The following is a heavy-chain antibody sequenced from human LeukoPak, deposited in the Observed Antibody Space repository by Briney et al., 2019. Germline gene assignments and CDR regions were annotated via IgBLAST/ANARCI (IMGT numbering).Heavy chain of an antibody. J-gene: IGHJ4*02. Sequence: SETLSLTCTVSDYSISSPYYWGWIRQPPGEGLEWIGSIYRNGDTYYNPSLKSRVTISVDTSKNQFSLKLSSVTAADTAVYYCARSSWFGDYYFDYWGQGTLVTVSS. CDR1: DYSISSPYY. D-gene: IGHD3-10*01. CDR2: IYRNGDT. CDR3: ARSSWFGDYYFDY. V-gene: IGHV4-38-2*02.